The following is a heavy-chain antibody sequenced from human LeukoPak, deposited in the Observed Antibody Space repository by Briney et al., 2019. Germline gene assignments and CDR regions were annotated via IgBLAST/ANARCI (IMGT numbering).Heavy chain of an antibody. J-gene: IGHJ3*02. CDR1: GDSVSTNSAT. CDR2: TYYRSKWYN. V-gene: IGHV6-1*01. Sequence: SQTLSLTCAISGDSVSTNSATWNWIRQSPSRGLEWLGRTYYRSKWYNGYAVSVKSRITINPDTSKNQFSLQLNSVTPEDTAVYYCARDQGLGRYAFDIWGQGTMVTVSS. CDR3: ARDQGLGRYAFDI. D-gene: IGHD7-27*01.